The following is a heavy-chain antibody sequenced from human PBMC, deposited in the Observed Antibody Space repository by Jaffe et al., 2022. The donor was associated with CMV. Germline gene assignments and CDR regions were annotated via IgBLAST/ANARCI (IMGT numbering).Heavy chain of an antibody. CDR1: GYSFTSYW. CDR2: IYPGDSDT. Sequence: EVQLVQSGAEVKKPGESLKISCKGSGYSFTSYWIGWVRQMPGKGLEWMGIIYPGDSDTRYSPSFQGQVTISADKSISTAYLQWSSLKASDTAMYYCARPTYDILTGYPYWYFDLWGRGTLVTVSS. CDR3: ARPTYDILTGYPYWYFDL. V-gene: IGHV5-51*01. D-gene: IGHD3-9*01. J-gene: IGHJ2*01.